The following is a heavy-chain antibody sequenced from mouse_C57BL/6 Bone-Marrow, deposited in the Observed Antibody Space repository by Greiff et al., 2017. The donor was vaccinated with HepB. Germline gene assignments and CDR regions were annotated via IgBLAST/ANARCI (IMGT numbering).Heavy chain of an antibody. CDR1: GYTFTSYE. Sequence: VKLVESGPELVKPGASVKLSCKASGYTFTSYEINWVKQRPGQGLEWIGWIYPRDGSTKYNEKFKGKATLTVDTSSSTAFMELHSLTSEDSAVYFCARPYYYGSSYEFAYWGQGTLVTVSA. CDR3: ARPYYYGSSYEFAY. D-gene: IGHD1-1*01. CDR2: IYPRDGST. V-gene: IGHV1-85*01. J-gene: IGHJ3*01.